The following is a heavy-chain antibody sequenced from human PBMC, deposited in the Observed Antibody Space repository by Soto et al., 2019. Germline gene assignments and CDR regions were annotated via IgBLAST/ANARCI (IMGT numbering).Heavy chain of an antibody. J-gene: IGHJ6*02. Sequence: PVGSLRLSCAASGFTFSSYGMHWVRQAPCKGLEWVAVISYDGSNKYYADSVKGRFTISRDNSKNTLYLQMSSLRAEDTAVYYCAKDGYSSSHGMDVWGQGTTV. D-gene: IGHD6-13*01. CDR1: GFTFSSYG. CDR2: ISYDGSNK. CDR3: AKDGYSSSHGMDV. V-gene: IGHV3-30*18.